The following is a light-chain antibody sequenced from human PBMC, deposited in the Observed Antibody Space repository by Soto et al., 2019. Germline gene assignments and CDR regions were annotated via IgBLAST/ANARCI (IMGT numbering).Light chain of an antibody. Sequence: EIVLTQSPATLSLSPRERATLSCRASQSVSSYLAWYQQKPGQAPGLLIYDASNRATGIPARFSGSGSGTDFTLTISSLEPEDFAVYYCQQRSNWPRVTFGPGTKVDIK. V-gene: IGKV3-11*01. CDR3: QQRSNWPRVT. CDR2: DAS. CDR1: QSVSSY. J-gene: IGKJ3*01.